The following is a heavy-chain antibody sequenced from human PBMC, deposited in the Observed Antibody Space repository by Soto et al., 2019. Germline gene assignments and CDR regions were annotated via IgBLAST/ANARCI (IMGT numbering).Heavy chain of an antibody. CDR1: GYTFTDYY. D-gene: IGHD5-18*01. CDR3: TRANLENSDGLYDAFDI. V-gene: IGHV1-2*02. Sequence: GASVKVSCKTSGYTFTDYYTHWVRQAPGQGLEWMGWMNPKSGGAYFAQKFQGRVTLTRDTSIGTAYIEVNSLTSDDTAVYFCTRANLENSDGLYDAFDIWGQGTKVTVSS. CDR2: MNPKSGGA. J-gene: IGHJ3*02.